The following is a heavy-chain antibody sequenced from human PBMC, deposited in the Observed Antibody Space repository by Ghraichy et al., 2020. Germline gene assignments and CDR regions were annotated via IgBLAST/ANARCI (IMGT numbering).Heavy chain of an antibody. J-gene: IGHJ4*02. CDR1: GYTFTSYG. CDR2: ISGYNGNT. V-gene: IGHV1-18*01. Sequence: ASVKVSCKTFGYTFTSYGISWVRQAPGQGLEWIGMISGYNGNTNYVQKFQGRVTMTTDTSTSTAYMELRSPISDDTAVYYCARGALPGYYDSWGQGTLVTVSS. D-gene: IGHD3-9*01. CDR3: ARGALPGYYDS.